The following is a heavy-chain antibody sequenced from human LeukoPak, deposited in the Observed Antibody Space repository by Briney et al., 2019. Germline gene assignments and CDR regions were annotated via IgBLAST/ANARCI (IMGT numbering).Heavy chain of an antibody. CDR1: GFTFSTSG. CDR2: IRYDGSSA. V-gene: IGHV3-30*02. Sequence: ARSLRLSCAASGFTFSTSGMHWVRQAPGKGLEWVAFIRYDGSSAFYADSVKGRFTISRDNSKNTVFLQMNSLRGEDAALYYCASDGRRSGSYSNYFDYWGQGTLVTVSS. J-gene: IGHJ4*02. D-gene: IGHD3-10*01. CDR3: ASDGRRSGSYSNYFDY.